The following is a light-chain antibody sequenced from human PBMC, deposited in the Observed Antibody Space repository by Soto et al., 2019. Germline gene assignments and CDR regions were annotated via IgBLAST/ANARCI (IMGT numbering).Light chain of an antibody. J-gene: IGKJ2*01. Sequence: IQLTQSPSSLSASVGARVTITCRASQDINKFLAWFQLKPGKAPNLLIFSASTLQSAVPSRFSGGGSGTDFTLTISSLQPEDFATYYCQQLKTYPYTFGQGTKLEIK. V-gene: IGKV1-9*01. CDR1: QDINKF. CDR3: QQLKTYPYT. CDR2: SAS.